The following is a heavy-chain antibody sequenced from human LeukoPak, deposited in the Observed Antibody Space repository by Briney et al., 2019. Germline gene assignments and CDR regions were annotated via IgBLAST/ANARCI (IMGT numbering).Heavy chain of an antibody. D-gene: IGHD5-24*01. Sequence: GGSLRLPCAASGFTVSFNYMNWVRQAPGKGLEWVSVIYSGGTIYYADSVKGRFTISRDLSKNMLYLQMNSLRAEDTAVYYCARGLISRDGYNSFYFDYWGQGTLVTVSS. CDR1: GFTVSFNY. CDR2: IYSGGTI. CDR3: ARGLISRDGYNSFYFDY. V-gene: IGHV3-66*01. J-gene: IGHJ4*02.